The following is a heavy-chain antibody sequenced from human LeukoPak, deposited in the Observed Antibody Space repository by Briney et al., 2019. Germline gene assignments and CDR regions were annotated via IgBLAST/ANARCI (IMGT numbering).Heavy chain of an antibody. D-gene: IGHD1-26*01. CDR2: INPNSGGT. CDR3: ARDRGGSYYRLYAFDI. CDR1: GYTFTGYY. J-gene: IGHJ3*02. V-gene: IGHV1-2*02. Sequence: ASVKVSCKASGYTFTGYYMHWVRQAPGQGLEWMGWINPNSGGTDCAQKFQGRVTMTRDTSISTAYMELSRLRSDDTAVYYCARDRGGSYYRLYAFDIWGQGTMVTVSS.